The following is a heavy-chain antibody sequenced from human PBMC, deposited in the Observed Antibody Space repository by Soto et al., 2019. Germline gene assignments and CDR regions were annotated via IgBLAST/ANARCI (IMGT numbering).Heavy chain of an antibody. CDR3: AGGSYYSPPTLDY. Sequence: QVQLVQSVAEVKNPGSSVKVSCKASGCTFSSYAISWVRQAPGQGLEWMGGIIPIFGTANYAQKFQGRVTITADKSTSTAYMELSSLRSEDTAVYYCAGGSYYSPPTLDYWGQGTLVTVSS. J-gene: IGHJ4*02. V-gene: IGHV1-69*06. CDR2: IIPIFGTA. D-gene: IGHD3-10*01. CDR1: GCTFSSYA.